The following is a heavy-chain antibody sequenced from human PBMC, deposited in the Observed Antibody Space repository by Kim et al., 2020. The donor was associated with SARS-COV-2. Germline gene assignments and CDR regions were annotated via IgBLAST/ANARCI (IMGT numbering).Heavy chain of an antibody. J-gene: IGHJ6*03. D-gene: IGHD5-12*01. Sequence: GGSLRLSCAASGFTFNDYYVTWIRQAPGKGLEWVSHIRFSGDSIYYAYSVKGRFTISRDNDKKSIYLQMSSLRVEDTAVYYFARAPTEFTSVAYYYYMDFWGKGTTVTVSS. CDR2: IRFSGDSI. CDR1: GFTFNDYY. CDR3: ARAPTEFTSVAYYYYMDF. V-gene: IGHV3-11*01.